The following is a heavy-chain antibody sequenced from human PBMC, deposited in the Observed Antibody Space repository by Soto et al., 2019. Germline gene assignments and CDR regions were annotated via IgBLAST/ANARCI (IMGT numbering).Heavy chain of an antibody. CDR2: XWXXGXXX. J-gene: IGHJ4*02. CDR3: ARDGVLPAASFDY. D-gene: IGHD2-2*01. V-gene: IGHV3-33*08. Sequence: PGWSLRLTFAAAECIFSGYRIHRVRQVPGKGLEXVAXXWXXGXXXXXAXXVKGRFTISRDNSKNTLYLQMNSLRAEETAVYYCARDGVLPAASFDYWGQGTLVTVSS. CDR1: ECIFSGYR.